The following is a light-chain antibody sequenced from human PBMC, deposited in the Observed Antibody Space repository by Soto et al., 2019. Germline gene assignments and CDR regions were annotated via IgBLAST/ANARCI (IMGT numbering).Light chain of an antibody. CDR3: SSRSTISNHL. CDR1: SSDVGAYNY. CDR2: EVT. J-gene: IGLJ2*01. V-gene: IGLV2-14*01. Sequence: QSVLTQPASVSGSPGQSITISCTGTSSDVGAYNYVSWYQQHPGKAPKLMIYEVTNRPSGVSRRFSGSKSANTASLTISGLQAEDEADYFCSSRSTISNHLFGGGTKLTVL.